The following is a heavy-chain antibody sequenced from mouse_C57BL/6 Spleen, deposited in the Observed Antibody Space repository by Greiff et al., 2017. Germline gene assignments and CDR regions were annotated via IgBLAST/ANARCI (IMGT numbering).Heavy chain of an antibody. CDR1: GFTFTDYY. CDR3: ARYYGSSYYFDY. Sequence: EVQVVESGGGLVQPGGSLSLSCAASGFTFTDYYMSWVRQPPGKALEWLGFIRNKANGYTTEYSASVKGRFTISRDNSQSILYLQMNALRAEDSATYYCARYYGSSYYFDYWGQGTTLTVSS. CDR2: IRNKANGYTT. D-gene: IGHD1-1*01. J-gene: IGHJ2*01. V-gene: IGHV7-3*01.